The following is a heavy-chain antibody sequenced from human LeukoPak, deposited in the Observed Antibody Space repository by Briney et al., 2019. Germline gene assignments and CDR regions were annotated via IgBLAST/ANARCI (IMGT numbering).Heavy chain of an antibody. CDR3: AREGGSYRPLDY. J-gene: IGHJ4*02. D-gene: IGHD3-16*02. V-gene: IGHV4-30-4*01. CDR2: IYYSGST. Sequence: PHTLYLTCTVSGGSISSGDYYWSWIRQPPGKDLQWIGYIYYSGSTYYNPSLKSRVTISVDTSKNQFSLKLSSVTAADTAVYYCAREGGSYRPLDYSGQGTLVTVSS. CDR1: GGSISSGDYY.